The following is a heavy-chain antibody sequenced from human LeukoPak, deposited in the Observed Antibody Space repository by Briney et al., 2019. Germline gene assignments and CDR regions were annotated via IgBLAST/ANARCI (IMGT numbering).Heavy chain of an antibody. Sequence: HAGRSLRLSCVASGFTFSSYGMHWVRQAPGKGLERLAVISHDGNNKYYADSVRGRFTLSRDNSKNTLYLQMNSLRAEDTAVYYCAKSGLSSGWYPYDNWGQGALVTVSS. V-gene: IGHV3-30*18. J-gene: IGHJ4*02. CDR2: ISHDGNNK. D-gene: IGHD6-19*01. CDR1: GFTFSSYG. CDR3: AKSGLSSGWYPYDN.